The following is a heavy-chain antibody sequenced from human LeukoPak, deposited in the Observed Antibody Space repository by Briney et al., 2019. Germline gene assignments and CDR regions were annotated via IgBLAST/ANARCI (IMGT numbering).Heavy chain of an antibody. J-gene: IGHJ1*01. CDR2: VTASAGNT. Sequence: GGSLRLSCAASGFTFSSYAMSWVRQAPGKGLEWVSAVTASAGNTYYVDSVKGRFSISRDNSKNTMYLQMNNPRPEDTAVYYCVTMELTFCGGDCESEQFQAWGQGTLVIVSS. V-gene: IGHV3-23*01. CDR1: GFTFSSYA. D-gene: IGHD2-21*02. CDR3: VTMELTFCGGDCESEQFQA.